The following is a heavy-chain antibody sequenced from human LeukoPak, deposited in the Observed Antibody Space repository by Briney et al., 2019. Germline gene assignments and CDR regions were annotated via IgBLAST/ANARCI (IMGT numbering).Heavy chain of an antibody. J-gene: IGHJ4*02. CDR1: GGSISSGGYY. CDR3: ARCGKGWLVDY. CDR2: IYYSGST. Sequence: SQTLSLTCTVSGGSISSGGYYWSWIRQHPGKGLEWIGYIYYSGSTYYNPSLKSRVTISVDTSKNQFSLKLSSVTAADTAVCYCARCGKGWLVDYWGQGTLVTVSS. D-gene: IGHD6-19*01. V-gene: IGHV4-31*03.